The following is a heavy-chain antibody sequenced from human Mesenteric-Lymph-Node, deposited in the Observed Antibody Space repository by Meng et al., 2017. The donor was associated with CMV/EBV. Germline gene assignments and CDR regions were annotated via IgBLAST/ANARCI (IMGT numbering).Heavy chain of an antibody. CDR2: IKSNGGFT. D-gene: IGHD1-26*01. CDR3: ARDRLSGAGHFDF. Sequence: VKVSCKTSGYTFISYYMHWVRQAPGQGLEWMGAIKSNGGFTNYAQKFQGRITMTRDTSTSTVYMELSSLRSEDTAVYYCARDRLSGAGHFDFWGQGTLVTVSS. CDR1: GYTFISYY. V-gene: IGHV1-46*01. J-gene: IGHJ4*02.